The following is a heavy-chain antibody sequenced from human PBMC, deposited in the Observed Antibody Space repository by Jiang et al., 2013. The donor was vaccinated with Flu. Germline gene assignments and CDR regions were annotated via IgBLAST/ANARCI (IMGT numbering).Heavy chain of an antibody. D-gene: IGHD2-15*01. CDR3: ARVMGASCGGGSCRNPHFDI. Sequence: PSQTLSSPALSLWXHQQSWLRTGAGSASSQGRAWSGLGYIYYSGSTYYNPPLKSRLTISVDTSKNHFSLKLSSVTAADTAVYYCARVMGASCGGGSCRNPHFDIWGPGTMVIVSS. CDR2: IYYSGST. CDR1: WXHQQSWLRT. V-gene: IGHV4-31*03. J-gene: IGHJ3*02.